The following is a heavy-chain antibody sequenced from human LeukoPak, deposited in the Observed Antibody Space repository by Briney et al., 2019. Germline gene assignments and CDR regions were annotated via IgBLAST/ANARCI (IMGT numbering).Heavy chain of an antibody. V-gene: IGHV3-23*01. CDR1: GFTFINYA. CDR2: ISGSGTST. Sequence: PGGSLRLSCAASGFTFINYAMSWVRQAPGKGLEWVSGISGSGTSTYYADSVKGRFTLSRDNSKNSLYLQMNSLRAEDTAVYYCASEITMVRGVSSGWGQGTLVTVSS. D-gene: IGHD3-10*01. J-gene: IGHJ4*02. CDR3: ASEITMVRGVSSG.